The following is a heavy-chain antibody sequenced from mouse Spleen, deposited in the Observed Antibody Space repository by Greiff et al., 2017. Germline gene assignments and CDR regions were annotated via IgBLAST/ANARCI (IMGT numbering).Heavy chain of an antibody. CDR2: ISSGGSYT. Sequence: EVQGVESGGGLVKPGGSLKLSCAASGFTFSSYAMSWVRQTPEKRLEWVATISSGGSYTYYPDSVKGRFTISRDNAKNTLYLQMSSLRSEDTAMYYCAREVITFDYWGQGTTLTVSS. D-gene: IGHD2-4*01. CDR3: AREVITFDY. V-gene: IGHV5-9-3*01. J-gene: IGHJ2*01. CDR1: GFTFSSYA.